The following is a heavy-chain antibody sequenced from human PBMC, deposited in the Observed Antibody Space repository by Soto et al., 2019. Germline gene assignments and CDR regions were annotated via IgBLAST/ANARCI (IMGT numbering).Heavy chain of an antibody. V-gene: IGHV4-59*01. Sequence: SETLSLTCTVSGGSISSYYWSWIRQPPGKGLEWIGYIYYSGSTNYNPSLKSRVTISVDTSKNQFSLKLSSVTAADTAVYYCVRGYSSGWAYYYYYGMDVWGQGTTVTVSS. CDR2: IYYSGST. D-gene: IGHD6-19*01. J-gene: IGHJ6*02. CDR1: GGSISSYY. CDR3: VRGYSSGWAYYYYYGMDV.